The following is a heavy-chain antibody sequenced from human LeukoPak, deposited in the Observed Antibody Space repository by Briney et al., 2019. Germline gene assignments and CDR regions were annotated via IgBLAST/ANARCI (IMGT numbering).Heavy chain of an antibody. CDR3: ARMSTGYYDDY. CDR1: GFTFSTFG. CDR2: VSSSRTTI. D-gene: IGHD3-9*01. V-gene: IGHV3-48*01. J-gene: IGHJ4*02. Sequence: RGSLRLSCVASGFTFSTFGMNWVRQAPGKGLEWVSYVSSSRTTIYYADSVKGRFTISRDDAKSSLYLQMNSLRAEDTALYYCARMSTGYYDDYWGQGTLVAVSS.